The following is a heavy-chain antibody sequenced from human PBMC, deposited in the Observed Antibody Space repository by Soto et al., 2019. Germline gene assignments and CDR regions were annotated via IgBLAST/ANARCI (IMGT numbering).Heavy chain of an antibody. CDR1: GFTFSNAW. D-gene: IGHD2-15*01. V-gene: IGHV3-15*07. Sequence: GGSLRLSCAASGFTFSNAWMNWVRQAPGKGLEWVGRIKSRTDGGTTDYAAPVKGRFTISRDDSKNTLYLQMNSLKTEDTAVYYCTTDLGYCSGGSCPWTSYYYYGMDVWGQGTTVTVSS. CDR2: IKSRTDGGTT. J-gene: IGHJ6*02. CDR3: TTDLGYCSGGSCPWTSYYYYGMDV.